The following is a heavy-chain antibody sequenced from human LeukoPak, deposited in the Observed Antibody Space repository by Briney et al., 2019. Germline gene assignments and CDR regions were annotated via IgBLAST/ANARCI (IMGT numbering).Heavy chain of an antibody. CDR1: GYSFTSYW. CDR3: ARQAGYDILTGYKYWFDP. Sequence: SLQISCXGSGYSFTSYWIGWVRQMPGKGLEWMGIIYPGDSDTRYSPSFQGQVTISADKSISTAYLQWSSLKASDTAMYYCARQAGYDILTGYKYWFDPWGQGTLVTVSS. CDR2: IYPGDSDT. J-gene: IGHJ5*02. D-gene: IGHD3-9*01. V-gene: IGHV5-51*01.